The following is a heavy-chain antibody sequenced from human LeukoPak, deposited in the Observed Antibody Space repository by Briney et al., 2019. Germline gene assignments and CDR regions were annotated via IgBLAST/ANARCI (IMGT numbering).Heavy chain of an antibody. J-gene: IGHJ4*02. CDR3: ARGLFSGSPGFSYYFDY. CDR1: GFTFDGYG. D-gene: IGHD1-26*01. Sequence: GGSLRLSCASSGFTFDGYGMSWVRQAPGKGLEWVSGINWNGGSTGYADSVKGRFTISRDNAKNSLYLQMNSLRVEDTALYYCARGLFSGSPGFSYYFDYWGQGTLVTVSS. V-gene: IGHV3-20*04. CDR2: INWNGGST.